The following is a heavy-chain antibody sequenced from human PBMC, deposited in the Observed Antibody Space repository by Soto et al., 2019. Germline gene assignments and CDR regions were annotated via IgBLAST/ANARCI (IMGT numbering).Heavy chain of an antibody. J-gene: IGHJ4*02. CDR1: GYTFTGYY. CDR2: INPNSGGT. CDR3: ARDLTAWGNPVDY. V-gene: IGHV1-2*02. D-gene: IGHD3-16*01. Sequence: ASVKVSCKASGYTFTGYYMHWVRQAPGQGLEWMGWINPNSGGTNYAQKLQGRVTMTRDTSISTAYMELSRLRSDDTAVYYCARDLTAWGNPVDYWGQGTLVTVSS.